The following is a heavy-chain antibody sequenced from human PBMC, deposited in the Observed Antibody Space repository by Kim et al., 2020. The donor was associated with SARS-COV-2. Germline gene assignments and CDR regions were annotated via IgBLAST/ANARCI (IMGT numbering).Heavy chain of an antibody. J-gene: IGHJ3*02. V-gene: IGHV4-61*02. CDR3: ARDPRYSSSWIDAFDI. CDR1: GGSISSGSYY. CDR2: IYTSGST. Sequence: SETLSLTCTVSGGSISSGSYYWSWIRQPAGKGLEWIGCIYTSGSTNYNPSLKSRVTISVDTSKNQFSLKLSSVTAADTAVYYCARDPRYSSSWIDAFDIWGQGTMVTVSS. D-gene: IGHD6-13*01.